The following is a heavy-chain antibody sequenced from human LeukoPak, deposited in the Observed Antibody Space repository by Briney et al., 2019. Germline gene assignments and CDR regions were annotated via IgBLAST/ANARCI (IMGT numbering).Heavy chain of an antibody. CDR1: GYTFTSYA. CDR2: IIPILGIA. D-gene: IGHD2-2*01. J-gene: IGHJ4*02. CDR3: AIVEAGCSSTSCYDY. Sequence: GASVKVSCKASGYTFTSYAMHWVRQAPGRRLEWMGRIIPILGIANYAQKFQGRVTITADKSTSTAYMELSSLRSEDTAVYYCAIVEAGCSSTSCYDYWGQGTLVTVSS. V-gene: IGHV1-69*04.